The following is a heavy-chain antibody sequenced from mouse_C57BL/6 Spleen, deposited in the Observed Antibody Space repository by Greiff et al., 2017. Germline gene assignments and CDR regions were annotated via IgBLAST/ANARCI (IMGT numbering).Heavy chain of an antibody. Sequence: EVQLQQSGPELVKPGASVKISCKASGYSFTGYYMNWVKQSPEKSLEWIGEINPSTGGTTYNQKFKAKATLTVDKSSSTAYMQLKSLTSEDSAVYYCARWHSSGFDYWGQGTTLTVSS. CDR3: ARWHSSGFDY. D-gene: IGHD3-1*01. J-gene: IGHJ2*01. CDR2: INPSTGGT. CDR1: GYSFTGYY. V-gene: IGHV1-42*01.